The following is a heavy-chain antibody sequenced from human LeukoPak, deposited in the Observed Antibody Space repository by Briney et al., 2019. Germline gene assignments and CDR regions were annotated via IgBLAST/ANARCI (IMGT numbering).Heavy chain of an antibody. Sequence: SQTLSLTCTVSGGSISSGSYYWSWIRQPGGKGLEWIGRIYTSGSTNYNPSLKSRATISVDTSKNQFSLKLSSVTAADTAVYYCARITGPYYYYYMDVWGKGTTVTVSS. J-gene: IGHJ6*03. CDR2: IYTSGST. CDR3: ARITGPYYYYYMDV. V-gene: IGHV4-61*02. D-gene: IGHD3-16*01. CDR1: GGSISSGSYY.